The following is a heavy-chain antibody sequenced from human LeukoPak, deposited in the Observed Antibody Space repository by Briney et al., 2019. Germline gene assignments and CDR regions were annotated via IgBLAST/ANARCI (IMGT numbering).Heavy chain of an antibody. J-gene: IGHJ4*02. CDR1: GCSFSSGDYY. CDR3: ARDGSGYAVPYYLAY. V-gene: IGHV4-30-4*08. CDR2: IYYSGST. D-gene: IGHD5-12*01. Sequence: PSRTLSLTCTVSGCSFSSGDYYWSWIRQAPGQGREWIGDIYYSGSTSYNPSRKSRVSIAIDTSNNQFSLKLRSVTAAHTAVYYCARDGSGYAVPYYLAYWGQGPLVTLSS.